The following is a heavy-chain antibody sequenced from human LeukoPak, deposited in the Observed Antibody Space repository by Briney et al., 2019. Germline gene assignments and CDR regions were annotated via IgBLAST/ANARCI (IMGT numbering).Heavy chain of an antibody. CDR3: AREPYSYGFDY. V-gene: IGHV3-23*01. D-gene: IGHD5-18*01. CDR2: ITGRGDAT. CDR1: DFSFITYA. Sequence: PGGSLRLSCAASDFSFITYAMSWVRQAPGKGLEWVSTITGRGDATYYADSVKGRFTISRDNAKNSLYLQMNSLRAEDTAVYYCAREPYSYGFDYWGQGTLVTVSS. J-gene: IGHJ4*02.